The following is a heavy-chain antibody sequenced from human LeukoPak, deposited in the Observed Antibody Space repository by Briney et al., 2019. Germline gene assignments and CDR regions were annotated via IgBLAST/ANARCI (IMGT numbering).Heavy chain of an antibody. CDR1: GLTFRSYS. CDR3: AREEGSGSFLIY. J-gene: IGHJ4*02. CDR2: ISSGTT. Sequence: GGSLRLSCAASGLTFRSYSMNWVRQAPGKGLEWVSYISSGTTYYADSVRGRFTISRDNAKNSLYLQMNSLRDEDTAVYYCAREEGSGSFLIYWGQGTPVTVSS. V-gene: IGHV3-48*02. D-gene: IGHD3-10*01.